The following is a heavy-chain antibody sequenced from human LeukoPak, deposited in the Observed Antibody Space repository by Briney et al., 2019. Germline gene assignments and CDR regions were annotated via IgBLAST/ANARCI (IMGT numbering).Heavy chain of an antibody. CDR2: IYYSGST. Sequence: KASEPLSLTCSLSGGSISSSSYFWGWIRQPPGKGLEWIGSIYYSGSTYYNPSLKSRVTIYVDTSKIQFSLNLRSLTAAYTAVYYCAGAVSAHACYFDLWGRGTLVTVSS. J-gene: IGHJ2*01. CDR3: AGAVSAHACYFDL. D-gene: IGHD5/OR15-5a*01. CDR1: GGSISSSSYF. V-gene: IGHV4-39*01.